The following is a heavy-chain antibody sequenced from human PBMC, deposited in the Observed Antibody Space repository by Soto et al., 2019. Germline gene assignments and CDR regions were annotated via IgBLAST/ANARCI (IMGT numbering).Heavy chain of an antibody. CDR3: ARGVYGSGNYYTGPSAFDI. CDR1: GGTLSDHG. CDR2: TIPVFNTA. D-gene: IGHD3-10*01. V-gene: IGHV1-69*06. J-gene: IGHJ3*02. Sequence: QVQLEQSGAEVKKPGSSVKISCKASGGTLSDHGVSWLRQAPGQGLEWVGGTIPVFNTANYAPKFQGRVTIAADKSTNIAYMELGSLSSDDTAFYYLARGVYGSGNYYTGPSAFDIWGQGTLVIVSS.